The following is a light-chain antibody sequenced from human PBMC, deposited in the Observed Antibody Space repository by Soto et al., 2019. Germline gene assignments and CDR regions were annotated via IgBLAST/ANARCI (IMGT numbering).Light chain of an antibody. Sequence: EIVLTQSPGTLSLSPGERATLSCRSSQSVSSGYLAWYQQKPGQAPRLLIFRAFNRATGIPDRFTSSGSGTDFTITISRLEPEDFAVYYCQQYVASPPSWTVGQGTKVEIK. J-gene: IGKJ1*01. V-gene: IGKV3-20*01. CDR1: QSVSSGY. CDR3: QQYVASPPSWT. CDR2: RAF.